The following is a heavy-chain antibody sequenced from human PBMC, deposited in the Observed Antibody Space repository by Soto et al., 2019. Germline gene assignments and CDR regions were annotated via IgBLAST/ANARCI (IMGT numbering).Heavy chain of an antibody. CDR3: ARAMVGYCGGDCYSYDY. CDR2: IYHSGST. Sequence: SETLSLTCTVSGDSVTSGNYYWSWIRQPPGKGLEWIGEIYHSGSTNYNPSLKSRVTISVDKSKNQFSLKLSSVTAADTAVYYCARAMVGYCGGDCYSYDYWGQGTLVTVSS. CDR1: GDSVTSGNYY. J-gene: IGHJ4*02. D-gene: IGHD2-21*02. V-gene: IGHV4-61*01.